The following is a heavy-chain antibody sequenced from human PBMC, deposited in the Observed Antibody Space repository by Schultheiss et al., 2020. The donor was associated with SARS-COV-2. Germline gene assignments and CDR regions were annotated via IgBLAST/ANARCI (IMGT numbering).Heavy chain of an antibody. V-gene: IGHV4-61*01. CDR2: IYYSGST. D-gene: IGHD1-26*01. CDR1: GGSVNSGSYY. Sequence: SETLSLTCTVSGGSVNSGSYYWSWVRQPPGKGLEWIGYIYYSGSTNYNPSLKSRVTISVDTSKNQFSLKLSSVTAADTAVYYCARGAGAAGYWGQGTLVTVSS. J-gene: IGHJ4*02. CDR3: ARGAGAAGY.